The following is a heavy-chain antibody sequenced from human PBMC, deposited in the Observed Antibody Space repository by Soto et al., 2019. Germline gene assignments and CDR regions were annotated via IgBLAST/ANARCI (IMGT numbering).Heavy chain of an antibody. D-gene: IGHD1-7*01. CDR2: ISWNSGSI. CDR3: ARDNWNYVSAFDI. CDR1: GFTFDDYA. V-gene: IGHV3-9*01. Sequence: GGSLRLSCAASGFTFDDYAMHWVRQAPGKGLEWVSGISWNSGSIGYADSVKGRFTISRDNSKNTLYLQMNSLRAEDTAVYYCARDNWNYVSAFDIWGQGTMVTVSS. J-gene: IGHJ3*02.